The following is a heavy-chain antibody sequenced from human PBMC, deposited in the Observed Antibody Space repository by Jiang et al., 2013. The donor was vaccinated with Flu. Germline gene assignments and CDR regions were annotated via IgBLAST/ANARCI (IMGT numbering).Heavy chain of an antibody. CDR1: GFTFSSYW. V-gene: IGHV3-7*03. Sequence: QLVESGGGLVQPGGSLRLSCAASGFTFSSYWMSWVRQAPGKGLEWVANIKQDGSEKYYVDSVKGRFTISRDNAKNSLYLQMNSLRAEDTAVYYCARGGLLWFGEPPSYFDYWGQGTLVTVSS. J-gene: IGHJ4*02. CDR2: IKQDGSEK. CDR3: ARGGLLWFGEPPSYFDY. D-gene: IGHD3-10*01.